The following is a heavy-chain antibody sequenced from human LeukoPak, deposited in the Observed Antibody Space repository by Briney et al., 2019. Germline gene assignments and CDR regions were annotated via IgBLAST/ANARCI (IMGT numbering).Heavy chain of an antibody. D-gene: IGHD3-10*01. J-gene: IGHJ3*02. V-gene: IGHV4-4*07. CDR2: IYTSGGT. Sequence: KPSETLSLTCTVSGASINSYYWSWIRQPAGKRLEWIGRIYTSGGTNYNPSLKSRVTMSVDRSKNEISLHLASLTAADTALYYCAGRGSSSGTFDIWGPGTFVTVSS. CDR3: AGRGSSSGTFDI. CDR1: GASINSYY.